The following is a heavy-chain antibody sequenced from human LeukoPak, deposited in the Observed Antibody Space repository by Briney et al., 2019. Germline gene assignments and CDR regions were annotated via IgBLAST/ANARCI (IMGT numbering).Heavy chain of an antibody. CDR2: IYTSGST. D-gene: IGHD4-11*01. CDR3: AREQDYSNDLDY. CDR1: GCSISSYY. Sequence: SETLSLTCTVSGCSISSYYWSWIRQPAGKGLEWIGRIYTSGSTNYNPSLKSRVTMSVDTSKDQFSLKLSSVTAADTAVYYCAREQDYSNDLDYWGQGTLATVSS. J-gene: IGHJ4*02. V-gene: IGHV4-4*07.